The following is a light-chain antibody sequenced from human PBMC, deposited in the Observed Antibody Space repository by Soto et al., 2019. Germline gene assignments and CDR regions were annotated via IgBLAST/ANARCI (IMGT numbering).Light chain of an antibody. J-gene: IGLJ2*01. Sequence: QSVLTQPASVSGSAGQSITISCTGTSNDIGGYNYVSWYQQHPGEAPKLIIYEVSNRPSGVSNRFSGSKSDNTASLTITGLQAEDEASYYCSSYTITHIPVIFGGGTQLTVL. V-gene: IGLV2-14*01. CDR1: SNDIGGYNY. CDR3: SSYTITHIPVI. CDR2: EVS.